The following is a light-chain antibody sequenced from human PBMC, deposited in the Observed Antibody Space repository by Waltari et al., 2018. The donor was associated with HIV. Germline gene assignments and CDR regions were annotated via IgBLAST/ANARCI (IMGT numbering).Light chain of an antibody. J-gene: IGLJ2*01. CDR2: RNN. CDR3: TAWDDSLSGVV. CDR1: RSNIGSKY. Sequence: QSVLTQPPSASGTPGQRVTISCSGSRSNIGSKYVYWYQQLPGTAPKLLISRNNQRPSGVPARFSGSKSGTSASLAISGLRSEDEADYYCTAWDDSLSGVVFGGGTKLTVL. V-gene: IGLV1-47*01.